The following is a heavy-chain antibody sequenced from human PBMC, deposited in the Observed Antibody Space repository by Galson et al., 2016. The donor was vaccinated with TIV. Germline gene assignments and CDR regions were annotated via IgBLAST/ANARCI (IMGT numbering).Heavy chain of an antibody. CDR2: MSYDGSDK. J-gene: IGHJ4*02. D-gene: IGHD3-22*01. V-gene: IGHV3-30*04. CDR3: ARDLLYYGVFGH. CDR1: GFTFGSYA. Sequence: SLRLSCAASGFTFGSYALHWVRQAPGKGLEWVAVMSYDGSDKYYADSVKGRFTISRDNSKNTLYLQMNSLRPEDTAVYYCARDLLYYGVFGHWGQGTLVTVSS.